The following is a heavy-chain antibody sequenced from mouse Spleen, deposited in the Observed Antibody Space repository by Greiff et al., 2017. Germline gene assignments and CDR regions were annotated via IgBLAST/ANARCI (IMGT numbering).Heavy chain of an antibody. CDR1: GYTFTDYN. CDR3: ARFGDYDDFDV. J-gene: IGHJ1*01. Sequence: VQLQQSGPELVKPEASVKMSCKASGYTFTDYNMHWVKQSHGKSLEWIGYINPNNGGTSYNQKFKGKATLTVNKSSSTAYMELRSLTSEDSAVYYCARFGDYDDFDVWGAGTTVTVSS. D-gene: IGHD2-4*01. V-gene: IGHV1-22*01. CDR2: INPNNGGT.